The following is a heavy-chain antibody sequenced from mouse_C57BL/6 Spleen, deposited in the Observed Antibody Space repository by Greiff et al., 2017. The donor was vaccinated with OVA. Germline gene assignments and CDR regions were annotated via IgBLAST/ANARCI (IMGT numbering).Heavy chain of an antibody. CDR2: IDPENGDT. CDR3: TTTLYGRSYDYAMDY. CDR1: GFNIKDDY. Sequence: VQLQQSGAELVRPGASVKLSCTASGFNIKDDYMHWVKQRPEQGLEWIGWIDPENGDTEYASKFQGKATITADTSSNTAYLQLSSLTSEDTAVYYCTTTLYGRSYDYAMDYWGQGTSVTVSS. V-gene: IGHV14-4*01. D-gene: IGHD1-1*01. J-gene: IGHJ4*01.